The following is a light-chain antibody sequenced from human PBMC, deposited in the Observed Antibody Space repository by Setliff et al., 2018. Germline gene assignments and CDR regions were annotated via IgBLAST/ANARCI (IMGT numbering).Light chain of an antibody. CDR1: SSNIGSNT. J-gene: IGLJ2*01. Sequence: GQTQPPSASGTPGQRVTISCSGTSSNIGSNTVNWYQQFPGTAPKLLIQTNNQRHFGVPDRFSGSKSGASASLAISGLQSGDEADYYCAVWDDNLNGPVFGGGTKVTVL. CDR3: AVWDDNLNGPV. CDR2: TNN. V-gene: IGLV1-44*01.